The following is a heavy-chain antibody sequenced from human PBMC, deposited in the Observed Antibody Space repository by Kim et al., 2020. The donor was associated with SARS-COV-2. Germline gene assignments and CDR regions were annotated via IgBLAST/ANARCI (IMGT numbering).Heavy chain of an antibody. V-gene: IGHV3-13*01. D-gene: IGHD3-10*01. CDR2: IGTAGDT. Sequence: GGSLRLSCAASGFTFSSYDMHWVRQATGKGLEWVSAIGTAGDTYYPGSVKGRFTISRKNAKNSLYLQMNSLRAGDTAVYYCARDRYYYGSGSLYYYYYGMDVWGQGTTVTVSS. J-gene: IGHJ6*02. CDR3: ARDRYYYGSGSLYYYYYGMDV. CDR1: GFTFSSYD.